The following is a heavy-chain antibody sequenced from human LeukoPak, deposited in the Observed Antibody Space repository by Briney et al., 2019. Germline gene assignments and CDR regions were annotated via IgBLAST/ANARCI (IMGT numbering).Heavy chain of an antibody. J-gene: IGHJ4*02. D-gene: IGHD3-22*01. V-gene: IGHV3-48*01. CDR3: ARVSYDSSPAPLDY. Sequence: GGSLRLSCAASGFTFSSYSMNWVRQAPGKGLEWVSYISSSSSTIYYADSVKGRFTISRDNAKNSLYLQMNSLRAEDTAVYYCARVSYDSSPAPLDYWGQGTLVTVSS. CDR2: ISSSSSTI. CDR1: GFTFSSYS.